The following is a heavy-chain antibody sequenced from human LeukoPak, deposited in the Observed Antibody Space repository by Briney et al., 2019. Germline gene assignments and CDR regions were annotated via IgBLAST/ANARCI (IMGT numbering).Heavy chain of an antibody. D-gene: IGHD1-26*01. CDR3: ARHLGSNWLNWFDP. CDR1: GGSISSSSYY. Sequence: SETLSLTCTVSGGSISSSSYYWGWIRQPPGKGLEWIGSIYYSGSTYYNPSLKSRVTISVDTSKNQFSLKLSSVTAADTAVYYCARHLGSNWLNWFDPWGQGTLVTVSS. J-gene: IGHJ5*02. CDR2: IYYSGST. V-gene: IGHV4-39*01.